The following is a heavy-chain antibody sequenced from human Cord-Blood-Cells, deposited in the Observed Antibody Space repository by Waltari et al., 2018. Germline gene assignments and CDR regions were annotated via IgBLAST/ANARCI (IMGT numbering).Heavy chain of an antibody. J-gene: IGHJ6*02. Sequence: QVQLVESGGGVVQPGRSLRLSCAASGFTFSRYAMHWVRQAPGQGLAWGAVKSYDGSNKYYAGSVKGRFTISRDNSKNTLYLQMNSLRAEDTAVYYCARDSRSSWYDYYYGMDVWSQGTTVTVSS. CDR3: ARDSRSSWYDYYYGMDV. CDR2: KSYDGSNK. CDR1: GFTFSRYA. D-gene: IGHD6-13*01. V-gene: IGHV3-30-3*01.